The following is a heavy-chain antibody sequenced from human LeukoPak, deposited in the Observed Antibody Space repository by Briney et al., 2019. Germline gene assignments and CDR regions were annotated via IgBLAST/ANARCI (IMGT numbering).Heavy chain of an antibody. CDR3: ARKGEHYGDYDY. Sequence: ASVKVSCKASGYTFTGYYMHWVRQAPGQGLEWMGWISPNSGGPNYAQRFQGRVTMTRDTSISTAYVELSRLRSDDTAVYYCARKGEHYGDYDYWGQGTLVTVSS. J-gene: IGHJ4*02. V-gene: IGHV1-2*02. D-gene: IGHD4-17*01. CDR2: ISPNSGGP. CDR1: GYTFTGYY.